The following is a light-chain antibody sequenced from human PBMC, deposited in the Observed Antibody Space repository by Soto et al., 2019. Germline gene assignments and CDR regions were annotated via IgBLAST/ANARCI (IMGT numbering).Light chain of an antibody. CDR2: AAS. CDR1: QSISSY. J-gene: IGKJ4*01. V-gene: IGKV1-39*01. Sequence: DIQMTQSPSSLSASVGDRVTITCRASQSISSYLNWYQQKPGKAPKLLIYAASSLQSGGPSRFSGSGAGTYFTLTISSLQPEDFATYYCQQSYSTPLTFGGGTKVEIK. CDR3: QQSYSTPLT.